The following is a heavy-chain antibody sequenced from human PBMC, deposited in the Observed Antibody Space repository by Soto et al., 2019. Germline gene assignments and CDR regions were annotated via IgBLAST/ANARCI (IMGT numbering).Heavy chain of an antibody. CDR1: GFTFSSYA. D-gene: IGHD6-13*01. CDR3: ARGYSSSSAALDY. Sequence: ESGGGVVQPGRSLRLSCGASGFTFSSYAMHWVRQAPGKGLEWVAIISYDASNKYYADSVKGRFTISRDNSKNTLYLQMNSLRAEDTAMYYCARGYSSSSAALDYWGQGTLVTVSS. J-gene: IGHJ4*02. CDR2: ISYDASNK. V-gene: IGHV3-30*04.